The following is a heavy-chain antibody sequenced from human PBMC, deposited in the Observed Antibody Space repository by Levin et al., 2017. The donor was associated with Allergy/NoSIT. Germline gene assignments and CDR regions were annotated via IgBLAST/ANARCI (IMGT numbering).Heavy chain of an antibody. CDR3: ARGVTVASA. CDR1: GGSMSSHY. D-gene: IGHD2-21*02. Sequence: SETLSLTCTVSGGSMSSHYWSWIRQPPGKGLEWIGYIYYSGTTNYNPPLKSRVIISVDTSKNQFSLKLTSVTAADTAVYYCARGVTVASAWGQGTLVTVSS. CDR2: IYYSGTT. J-gene: IGHJ5*02. V-gene: IGHV4-59*11.